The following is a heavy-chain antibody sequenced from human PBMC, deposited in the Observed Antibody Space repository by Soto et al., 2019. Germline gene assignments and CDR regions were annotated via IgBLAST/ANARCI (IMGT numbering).Heavy chain of an antibody. J-gene: IGHJ4*02. CDR2: IHTTENT. CDR3: ARALSSADGLYFDY. D-gene: IGHD6-13*01. CDR1: GDSISSYY. V-gene: IGHV4-4*07. Sequence: SETLSLTCTVSGDSISSYYWSWIRQPAGKGMEWIGGIHTTENTNYNPSLKSRVTMSIDTSKDQFSLKLSSLTAADTAVYYCARALSSADGLYFDYWGQGTRVT.